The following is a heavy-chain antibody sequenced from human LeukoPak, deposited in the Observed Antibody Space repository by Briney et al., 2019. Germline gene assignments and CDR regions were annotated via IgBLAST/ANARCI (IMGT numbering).Heavy chain of an antibody. CDR2: IYYSGST. CDR1: GGSISGYY. D-gene: IGHD6-19*01. CDR3: AGPIYTSGWYPVDS. V-gene: IGHV4-59*01. Sequence: SETLSLTCTVSGGSISGYYWSWIRQPPGKGPEWIGYIYYSGSTNYNPSLNSRVTISIDTSKNQFSLKLSSVTAADTAVYYCAGPIYTSGWYPVDSWGQGTLVTVSS. J-gene: IGHJ4*02.